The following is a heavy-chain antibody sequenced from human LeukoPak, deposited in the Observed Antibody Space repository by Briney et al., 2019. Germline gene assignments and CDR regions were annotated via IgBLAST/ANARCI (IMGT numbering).Heavy chain of an antibody. D-gene: IGHD6-13*01. CDR1: GGSIGSYY. V-gene: IGHV4-59*01. J-gene: IGHJ5*02. CDR2: IHSSGST. Sequence: NPSETLSLTCTVSGGSIGSYYWSWIRQPPAKALEGIGYIHSSGSTNYNPPLKSRVNISLDTSKNTFSLQLSFVPAADTAVYYCARGVAAPGTGGLSWFDPWGQGTLVTVSS. CDR3: ARGVAAPGTGGLSWFDP.